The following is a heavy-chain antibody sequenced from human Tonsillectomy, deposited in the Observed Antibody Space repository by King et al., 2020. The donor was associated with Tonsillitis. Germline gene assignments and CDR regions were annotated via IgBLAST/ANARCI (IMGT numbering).Heavy chain of an antibody. CDR2: IKQDGSEK. J-gene: IGHJ4*02. Sequence: VQLVESGGGLVQPGGSLRLSCAASGFTFSSYWMTWVRQAPGKGLEWVANIKQDGSEKYYVDSVKGRFTISRDNAKNSLYLQMNSLRAEDTAVYFCARGGWYYYDSSGIPGDFWGQGTLVTVSS. V-gene: IGHV3-7*01. D-gene: IGHD3-22*01. CDR3: ARGGWYYYDSSGIPGDF. CDR1: GFTFSSYW.